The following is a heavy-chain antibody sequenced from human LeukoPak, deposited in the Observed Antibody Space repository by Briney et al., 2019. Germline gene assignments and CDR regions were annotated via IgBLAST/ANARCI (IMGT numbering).Heavy chain of an antibody. D-gene: IGHD6-19*01. J-gene: IGHJ4*02. Sequence: ASVKVSCKVSGYTLTELSMHWVRQAPGKGLEWMGGFDPEDGETIYAQKFQGRVTMTEDTSTDTAYMELSSLRSEDTAVYYCARHIAVSGADRYYLDYWRQGALVTVSS. CDR2: FDPEDGET. V-gene: IGHV1-24*01. CDR3: ARHIAVSGADRYYLDY. CDR1: GYTLTELS.